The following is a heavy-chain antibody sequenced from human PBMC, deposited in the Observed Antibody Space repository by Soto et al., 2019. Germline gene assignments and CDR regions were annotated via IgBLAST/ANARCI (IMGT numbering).Heavy chain of an antibody. V-gene: IGHV1-69*13. J-gene: IGHJ6*02. Sequence: AASVKVSCKASGGTFTSYAISWVRQAPGQGLEWMGWIIAINGKANYAQKFQGRVTITADESTSTAYMELSSLRSEDTAVYYCARGIIMFFGVGVANYYRYGMDFWGQGTTVTVSS. CDR2: IIAINGKA. CDR3: ARGIIMFFGVGVANYYRYGMDF. CDR1: GGTFTSYA. D-gene: IGHD3-3*01.